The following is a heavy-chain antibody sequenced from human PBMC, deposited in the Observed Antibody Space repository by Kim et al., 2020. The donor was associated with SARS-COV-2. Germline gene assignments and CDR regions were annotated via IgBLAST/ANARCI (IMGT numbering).Heavy chain of an antibody. Sequence: GGSLRLSCVTSGFTFSDSWMHWVRQAPGSGLVWVSRINTDGRATSYADSVKGRFTISRDNAKNTLYLQMNSLRAEDTALYYCARVVPGTNIFDYWGQGTLVTVS. D-gene: IGHD1-7*01. J-gene: IGHJ4*02. CDR2: INTDGRAT. CDR1: GFTFSDSW. V-gene: IGHV3-74*01. CDR3: ARVVPGTNIFDY.